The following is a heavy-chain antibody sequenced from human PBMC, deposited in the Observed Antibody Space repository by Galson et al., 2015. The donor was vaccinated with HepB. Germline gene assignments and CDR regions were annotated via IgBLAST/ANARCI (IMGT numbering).Heavy chain of an antibody. J-gene: IGHJ2*01. CDR2: ISSSSSYI. V-gene: IGHV3-21*04. Sequence: SLRLSCAASGFTFSSYSMNWVRQAPGKGLEWVSSISSSSSYIYYADSVKGRFTISRDNSKNTLYLQMNSLRAEDTAVYYCAKARITMIRDWYFDLWGRGTLVTVSS. D-gene: IGHD3-22*01. CDR3: AKARITMIRDWYFDL. CDR1: GFTFSSYS.